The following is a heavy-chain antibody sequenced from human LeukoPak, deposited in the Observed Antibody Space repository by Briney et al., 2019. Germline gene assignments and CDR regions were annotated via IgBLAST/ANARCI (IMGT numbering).Heavy chain of an antibody. CDR3: ARVVDTAMVTGCDY. D-gene: IGHD5-18*01. J-gene: IGHJ4*02. Sequence: PGGSLRLSCAASGFTFSSYSMNWVRQAPGKGLEWVSSISSSSSYIYYADSVKGRFTISRDNAKNSLYLQMDSLRAEDTAVYYCARVVDTAMVTGCDYWGQETLVTVSS. CDR2: ISSSSSYI. CDR1: GFTFSSYS. V-gene: IGHV3-21*01.